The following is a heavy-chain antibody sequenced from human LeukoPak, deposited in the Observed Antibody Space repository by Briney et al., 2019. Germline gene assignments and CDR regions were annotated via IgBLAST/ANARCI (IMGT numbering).Heavy chain of an antibody. Sequence: GGSLRLSCVASGXTFSYYSMNWVRQAPGKGLEWVSYINSISGEIWYADSVKGRFTISRDDAKNSLYLQMNSLRDEDTAVYYCARDHGYAFDYWGQGTLVTVSS. CDR3: ARDHGYAFDY. V-gene: IGHV3-48*02. J-gene: IGHJ4*02. CDR1: GXTFSYYS. CDR2: INSISGEI. D-gene: IGHD5-12*01.